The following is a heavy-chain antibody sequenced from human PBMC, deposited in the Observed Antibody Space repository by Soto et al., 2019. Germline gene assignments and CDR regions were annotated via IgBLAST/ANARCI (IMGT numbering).Heavy chain of an antibody. CDR3: ARSSVAGAGYFQH. D-gene: IGHD6-19*01. Sequence: QVQLQESGPGLVKPSQTLSLTCTVSGGSVSGGVYYWNWIRQHPEKGLEWIGSIYYSGSTYYNPALRSRVTISADTSKNQFSLKLSSVPVADTAVYYCARSSVAGAGYFQHWGQGTQVIVSS. CDR2: IYYSGST. V-gene: IGHV4-31*03. J-gene: IGHJ1*01. CDR1: GGSVSGGVYY.